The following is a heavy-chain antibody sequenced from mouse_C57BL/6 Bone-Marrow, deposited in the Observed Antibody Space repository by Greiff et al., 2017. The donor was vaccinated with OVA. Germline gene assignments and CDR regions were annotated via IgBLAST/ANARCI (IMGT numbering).Heavy chain of an antibody. CDR1: GYTFTDYN. V-gene: IGHV1-22*01. Sequence: VQLQQSGPELVKPGASVKMSCKASGYTFTDYNMHWVKQSHGKSLEWIGYINPNNGGTSYNQKFKGKATLTVNKSSSTAYMELRSLTSEDSAVYYCARERWFSPAWFAYWGQGTLVTVSA. CDR2: INPNNGGT. J-gene: IGHJ3*01. D-gene: IGHD2-3*01. CDR3: ARERWFSPAWFAY.